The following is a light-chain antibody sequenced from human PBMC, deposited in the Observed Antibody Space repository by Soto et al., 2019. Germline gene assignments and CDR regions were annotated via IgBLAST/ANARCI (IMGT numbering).Light chain of an antibody. CDR2: EVT. V-gene: IGLV2-14*01. Sequence: QSVLTQPASVSGSPGQSIAISCTGTSSDLGGYDSVSWYQQHPGKAPKLLIYEVTNRPSGVSNRFSGSKSGNTASLTISGLQAEDEADYYCSSYTSSSTPWVFGGGTKVTVL. J-gene: IGLJ3*02. CDR3: SSYTSSSTPWV. CDR1: SSDLGGYDS.